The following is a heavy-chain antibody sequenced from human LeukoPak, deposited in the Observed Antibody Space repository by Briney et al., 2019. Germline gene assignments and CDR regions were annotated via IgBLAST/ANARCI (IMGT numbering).Heavy chain of an antibody. CDR2: MYSGATT. Sequence: PGGSLRLSCAVSGFIVSRNYMTWVRQAPGGGLEWVSIMYSGATTYYADSVKGRFTISRDSSKNTLYLQMNSLRVEDTAVYYCATGITEMIMAPGYWGQGTLVTVSS. CDR1: GFIVSRNY. V-gene: IGHV3-53*01. D-gene: IGHD2-8*01. J-gene: IGHJ4*02. CDR3: ATGITEMIMAPGY.